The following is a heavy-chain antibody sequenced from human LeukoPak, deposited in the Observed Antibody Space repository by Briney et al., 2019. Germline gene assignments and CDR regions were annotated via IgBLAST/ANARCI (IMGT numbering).Heavy chain of an antibody. V-gene: IGHV5-51*01. CDR2: IHPGDSDT. Sequence: GESLKISCKGSGYSFTTYLIGWVRQMPGKGLEWMGIIHPGDSDTRYSPSFQGHVTISVDKSINTAYLQWTSLKASDTAVYYCARRGSRSSGVYYGLDVWGQGTTVTVSS. CDR3: ARRGSRSSGVYYGLDV. CDR1: GYSFTTYL. J-gene: IGHJ6*02. D-gene: IGHD6-6*01.